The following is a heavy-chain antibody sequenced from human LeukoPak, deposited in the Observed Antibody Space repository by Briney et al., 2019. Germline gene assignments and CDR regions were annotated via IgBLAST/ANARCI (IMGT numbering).Heavy chain of an antibody. Sequence: PGGSLRLSCAASGFTFSSYWMSWVRQAPGKGLEWVANINQDGSEKYYVDSVKGRFTISRDNAKKSLYLQMNSLRAEDTAVYYCARDYYGSGSYYNRGFDYWGQGTLVTVSS. V-gene: IGHV3-7*03. J-gene: IGHJ4*02. CDR3: ARDYYGSGSYYNRGFDY. CDR2: INQDGSEK. D-gene: IGHD3-10*01. CDR1: GFTFSSYW.